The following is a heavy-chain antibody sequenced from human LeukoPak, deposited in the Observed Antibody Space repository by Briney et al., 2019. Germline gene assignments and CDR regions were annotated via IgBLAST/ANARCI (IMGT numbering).Heavy chain of an antibody. CDR1: GFTLDDYG. CDR3: ARDLPRTTVTTKSPGDY. Sequence: TGGSLRLSCAASGFTLDDYGMSWVRQAPGKGLEWVSGINWNGGSTGYADSVKGRFTISRDNAKNSLYLQMNSLRAEDTAVYYCARDLPRTTVTTKSPGDYWGQGTLVTVSS. CDR2: INWNGGST. V-gene: IGHV3-20*04. D-gene: IGHD4-11*01. J-gene: IGHJ4*02.